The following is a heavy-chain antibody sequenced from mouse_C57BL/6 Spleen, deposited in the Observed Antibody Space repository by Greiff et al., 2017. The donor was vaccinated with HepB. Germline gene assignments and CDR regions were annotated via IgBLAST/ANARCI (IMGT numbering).Heavy chain of an antibody. Sequence: EVQLQQSGAELVRPGASVKLSCTASGFNIKDDYMHWVKQRPEQGLEWIGWIDPENGDTEYASKFQGKATITADTSSNTAYLQLSSLTTKETAVYYCTNTPIFYVYNCYAMDYWGQGTSVTVSS. CDR1: GFNIKDDY. CDR3: TNTPIFYVYNCYAMDY. V-gene: IGHV14-4*01. D-gene: IGHD2-2*01. CDR2: IDPENGDT. J-gene: IGHJ4*01.